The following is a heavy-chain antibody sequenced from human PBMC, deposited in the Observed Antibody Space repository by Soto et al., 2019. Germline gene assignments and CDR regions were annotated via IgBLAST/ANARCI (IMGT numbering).Heavy chain of an antibody. D-gene: IGHD3-3*01. CDR3: ARGAPRSTIIGVVDYLGN. V-gene: IGHV1-2*04. Sequence: SSVKLSCKASGYTFTGYYMHWVRLAPGQGLEGMGWINPNSGGTNYAQKFQGWVTMTRDTSISTAYMEMSRLRSDDTAVYYCARGAPRSTIIGVVDYLGNRGERTLVTVSS. CDR2: INPNSGGT. CDR1: GYTFTGYY. J-gene: IGHJ4*02.